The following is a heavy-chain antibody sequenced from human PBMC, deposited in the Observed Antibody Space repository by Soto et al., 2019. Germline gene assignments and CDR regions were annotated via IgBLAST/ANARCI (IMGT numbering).Heavy chain of an antibody. J-gene: IGHJ4*02. CDR2: ISGSGGST. Sequence: PGGNLKISCAAPGFTFSRSAMTWVRQAPGKGLEWVSAISGSGGSTYYADSVKGRFTISRDNSKNTLYLQMNSLRAEDTAVYYCAKRHHGHYLYFDFSSRGTLVTVSS. D-gene: IGHD4-17*01. V-gene: IGHV3-23*01. CDR3: AKRHHGHYLYFDF. CDR1: GFTFSRSA.